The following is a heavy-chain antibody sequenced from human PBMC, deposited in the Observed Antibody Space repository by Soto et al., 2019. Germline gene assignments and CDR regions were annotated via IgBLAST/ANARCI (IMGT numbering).Heavy chain of an antibody. V-gene: IGHV4-4*07. CDR1: GGSISRYY. J-gene: IGHJ4*02. Sequence: PSETLSLTCTVSGGSISRYYWSWIRQPAGKGLEWIGRIYTSGSTNYNPSLKSRVTMSVDTSKNQFSLKLSSVTAADTAVYYCARERVVSSGYYMGLFHYWGQAPLVTVS. D-gene: IGHD3-22*01. CDR2: IYTSGST. CDR3: ARERVVSSGYYMGLFHY.